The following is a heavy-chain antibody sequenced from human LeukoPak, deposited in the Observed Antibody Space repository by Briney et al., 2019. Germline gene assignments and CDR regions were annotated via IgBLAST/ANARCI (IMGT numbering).Heavy chain of an antibody. CDR2: ISSSSIYI. V-gene: IGHV3-21*01. Sequence: PGGSLRLSCAASGFTVSSNYMNWVRQAPGKGLEWVSSISSSSIYIYYADSVKGRFTTSRDNAKNSLYLQMNSLRAEDTALYYCARAYSGRYGLGYYMDVWGKGTTVTISS. CDR3: ARAYSGRYGLGYYMDV. J-gene: IGHJ6*03. D-gene: IGHD1-26*01. CDR1: GFTVSSNY.